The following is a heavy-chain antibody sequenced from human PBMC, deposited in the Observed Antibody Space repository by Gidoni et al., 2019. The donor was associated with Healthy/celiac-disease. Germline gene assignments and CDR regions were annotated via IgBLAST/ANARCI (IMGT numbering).Heavy chain of an antibody. CDR2: INPNSGGT. J-gene: IGHJ6*02. CDR1: GYTFTGYY. D-gene: IGHD2-2*01. Sequence: QVQLVQSGAEVKKPGASVKVSCKASGYTFTGYYLHWVRPAPGQGLEWMGWINPNSGGTNYAQKFQGRVTMTRDTSISTAYMELSRLRSDDTAVYYCASLYPDIVVVPAAIVDYYGMDVWGQGTTVTVSS. CDR3: ASLYPDIVVVPAAIVDYYGMDV. V-gene: IGHV1-2*02.